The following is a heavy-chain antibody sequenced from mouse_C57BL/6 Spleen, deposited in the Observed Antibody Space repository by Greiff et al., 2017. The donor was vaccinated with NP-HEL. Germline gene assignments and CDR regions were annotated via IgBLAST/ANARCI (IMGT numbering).Heavy chain of an antibody. Sequence: VQLKESGGGLVKPGGSLKLSCAASGFTFSDYGMHWVRQAPEKGLEWVAYISSGSSTIYYADTVKGRFTISRDNAKNTLCLQMTSLRSEDTAMYYCARGHFDYWGQGTTLTVSS. CDR2: ISSGSSTI. V-gene: IGHV5-17*01. J-gene: IGHJ2*01. CDR3: ARGHFDY. CDR1: GFTFSDYG.